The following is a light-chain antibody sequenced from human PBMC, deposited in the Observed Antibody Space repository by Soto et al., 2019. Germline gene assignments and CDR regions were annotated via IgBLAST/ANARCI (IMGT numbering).Light chain of an antibody. V-gene: IGKV1-9*01. J-gene: IGKJ1*01. CDR3: QQYNDYSAWT. CDR1: HDISTY. Sequence: DIQLTQSPSLLSASVGDRVTITCRASHDISTYLAWYQQKPGKAPKLMIYEASTLQSGVPSRFSGTESGTEFTLTISSLRPDDFATYYCQQYNDYSAWTFGQGTKVDIK. CDR2: EAS.